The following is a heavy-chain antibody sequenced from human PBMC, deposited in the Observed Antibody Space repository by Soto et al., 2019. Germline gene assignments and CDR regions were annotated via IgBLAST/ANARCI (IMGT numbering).Heavy chain of an antibody. CDR3: ARLAYDNVWNSYYFDF. V-gene: IGHV4-59*02. D-gene: IGHD1-7*01. Sequence: SQTLSLPCSVSGASVSGNYWGWARQDPGKGLEFIAHIRRTDDTTDGPSLTRRIVLSIDKSANLLSQKLFAMTPANTAGYFCARLAYDNVWNSYYFDFGGQGLLVT. J-gene: IGHJ4*02. CDR1: GASVSGNY. CDR2: IRRTDDT.